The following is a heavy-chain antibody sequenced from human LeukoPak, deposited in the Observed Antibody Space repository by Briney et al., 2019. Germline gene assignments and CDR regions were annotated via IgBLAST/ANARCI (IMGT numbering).Heavy chain of an antibody. D-gene: IGHD5-12*01. CDR1: GASIGSTTYY. V-gene: IGHV4-39*01. J-gene: IGHJ3*02. Sequence: PSETPSLTCTVSGASIGSTTYYWDWFRQPPGKGLEWIGNIYDGGSTHYNPSLKSRLTMSVDTSKNHFSLRLNSVTAADTAIYYCATHRHPGSGGYENAFEIWGQGTMVTVSS. CDR3: ATHRHPGSGGYENAFEI. CDR2: IYDGGST.